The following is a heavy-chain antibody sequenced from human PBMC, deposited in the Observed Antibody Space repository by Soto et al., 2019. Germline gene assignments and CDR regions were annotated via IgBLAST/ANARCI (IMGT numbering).Heavy chain of an antibody. J-gene: IGHJ4*02. CDR2: ISWNSGSI. CDR1: GFTFDDYA. V-gene: IGHV3-9*01. CDR3: AKGGDIVVVPAARFYFDY. Sequence: GGSLRLSCAASGFTFDDYAMHWVRQAPGKGLEWVSGISWNSGSIGYADSVKGRFTISRDNAKNSLYLQMNSLRAEDTALYYCAKGGDIVVVPAARFYFDYWGQGTLVTVSS. D-gene: IGHD2-2*01.